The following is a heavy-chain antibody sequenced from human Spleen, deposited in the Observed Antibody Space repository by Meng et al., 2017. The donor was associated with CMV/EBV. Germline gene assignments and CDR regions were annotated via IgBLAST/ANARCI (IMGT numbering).Heavy chain of an antibody. V-gene: IGHV1-2*02. D-gene: IGHD2-2*01. CDR2: INPNGGDT. CDR3: ARVIRMRSTSYPYY. CDR1: GYPFTDYY. Sequence: KASGYPFTDYYINWVRQAPGQGLEWMGWINPNGGDTNYAQNFQGRVTMTRDTAISTAYMELSRLRSDDTAVYYCARVIRMRSTSYPYYWGQGTLVTVSS. J-gene: IGHJ4*02.